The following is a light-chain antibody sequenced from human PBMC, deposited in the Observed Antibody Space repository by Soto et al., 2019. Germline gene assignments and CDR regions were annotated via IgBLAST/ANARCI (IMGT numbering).Light chain of an antibody. CDR2: RAS. Sequence: PGERATLSPKASPSVSSNYLAWYQQKPGQTPKVLIYRASTRATGIPDRFSGSGSGTDFTLTISRLEAEDFAVYYCQQYGSSPLTFGGGTKVDIK. CDR1: PSVSSNY. CDR3: QQYGSSPLT. J-gene: IGKJ4*01. V-gene: IGKV3-20*01.